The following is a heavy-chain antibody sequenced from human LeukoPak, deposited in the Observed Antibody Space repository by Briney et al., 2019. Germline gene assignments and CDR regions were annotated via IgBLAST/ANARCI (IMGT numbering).Heavy chain of an antibody. V-gene: IGHV4-59*01. J-gene: IGHJ4*02. CDR3: ARAPVRSVRGRIIAFRFDF. CDR1: GDSISSFY. Sequence: SETLSLTCSVYGDSISSFYLSWIRQPPGKGLEWIGYIYYTGITNYNPSLKSRVTISVDTSKDHFSLNLSSVTAADAAVYFCARAPVRSVRGRIIAFRFDFWGQGGLVTVSS. D-gene: IGHD3-10*02. CDR2: IYYTGIT.